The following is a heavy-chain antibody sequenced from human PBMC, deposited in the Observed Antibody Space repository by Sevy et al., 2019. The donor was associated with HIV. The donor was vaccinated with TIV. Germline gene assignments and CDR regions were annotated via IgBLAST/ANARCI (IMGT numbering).Heavy chain of an antibody. CDR2: IRNTHYGGTT. J-gene: IGHJ3*02. CDR1: GFTFGDYA. CDR3: TRVNAFFYNSGSKDDAFDI. V-gene: IGHV3-49*03. D-gene: IGHD3-10*01. Sequence: GGSLRLSCTTSGFTFGDYALSWFRQAPGKGLEWVGFIRNTHYGGTTEYAASVKGIFTISRDDSKSIPYLQMNSLIIEDTAMYYCTRVNAFFYNSGSKDDAFDIWGQGTMVTVSS.